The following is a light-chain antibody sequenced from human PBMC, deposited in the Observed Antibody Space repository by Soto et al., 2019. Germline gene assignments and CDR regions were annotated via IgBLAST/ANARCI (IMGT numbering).Light chain of an antibody. J-gene: IGKJ4*01. CDR3: QQRCTWPPY. Sequence: EIVLTQSPVTLSLSPGDRATLSCRASQSVSNCLAWYQQKPGQAPRLLIYDTSNMVTGIPARFSGSGSGTDFTLTISSREPEDFAVYYCQQRCTWPPYFGGGTKVEIK. CDR1: QSVSNC. V-gene: IGKV3-11*01. CDR2: DTS.